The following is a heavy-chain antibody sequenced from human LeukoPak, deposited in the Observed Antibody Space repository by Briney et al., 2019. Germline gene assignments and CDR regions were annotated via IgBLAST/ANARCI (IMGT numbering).Heavy chain of an antibody. V-gene: IGHV5-51*01. CDR2: IYPGDSDT. J-gene: IGHJ4*02. Sequence: GESLEISCKASGYSCTNYWIGWVRQMPGKGLEWMGIIYPGDSDTRYSPSFQGQVTISADKSVTTAYLQWSSLKASDTAMYYCARSFDCTTTSCYPFDYWGQGTLVTVSS. CDR1: GYSCTNYW. D-gene: IGHD2-2*01. CDR3: ARSFDCTTTSCYPFDY.